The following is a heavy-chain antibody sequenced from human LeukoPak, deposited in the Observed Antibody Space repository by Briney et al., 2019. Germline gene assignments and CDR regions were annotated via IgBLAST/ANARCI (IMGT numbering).Heavy chain of an antibody. V-gene: IGHV1-18*04. J-gene: IGHJ4*02. CDR2: ISAYNGNT. D-gene: IGHD5-18*01. CDR1: GYTFTSYG. CDR3: AREVRGYSYRFDY. Sequence: GASVKVSCKASGYTFTSYGISWVRQAPGQGLEWKGWISAYNGNTNYAQKLQGRVTMTTDTSTSTACMELRSLRPDDTAVYYCAREVRGYSYRFDYWGQGTLVTVSS.